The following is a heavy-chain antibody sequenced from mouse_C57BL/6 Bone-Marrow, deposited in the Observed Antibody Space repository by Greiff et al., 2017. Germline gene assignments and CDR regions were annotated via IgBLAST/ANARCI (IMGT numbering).Heavy chain of an antibody. CDR1: GFTFSSYA. CDR3: ARERGGHY. CDR2: ISDGGSYT. D-gene: IGHD3-3*01. Sequence: EVKVEESGGGLVKPGGSLKLSCAASGFTFSSYAMSWVRQTPEKRLEWVATISDGGSYTYYPDNVKGRFTISRDNAKNNLYLQMSHLKSEDTAMYYCARERGGHYWGQGTLVTVSA. J-gene: IGHJ3*01. V-gene: IGHV5-4*01.